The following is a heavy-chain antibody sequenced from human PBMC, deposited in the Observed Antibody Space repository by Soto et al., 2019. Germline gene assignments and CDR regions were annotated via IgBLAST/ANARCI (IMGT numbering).Heavy chain of an antibody. CDR3: ARDLAKGGGSAGFDY. D-gene: IGHD1-26*01. J-gene: IGHJ4*02. CDR1: GDTITANY. Sequence: GASVKVSCKASGDTITANYIHRGRQAPGQGFEWMGWINPKSGGTKYPQKFQGRVTMTRDTSLSTVYMTLTRLTSDDTAVYYCARDLAKGGGSAGFDYWGQGTLVTVSS. V-gene: IGHV1-2*02. CDR2: INPKSGGT.